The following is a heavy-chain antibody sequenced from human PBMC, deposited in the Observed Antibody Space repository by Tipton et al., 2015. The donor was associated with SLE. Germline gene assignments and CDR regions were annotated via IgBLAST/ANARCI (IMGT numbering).Heavy chain of an antibody. Sequence: SLRLSCTASGFTFCSYWMHWVRQPPGKGLVWVSEIDPNGSPTNYADSVKDRFTISRDNAKNTLFLEMNSLRVDDTAVYYCASLSAPSDYWGQGTLVTVSS. CDR2: IDPNGSPT. CDR1: GFTFCSYW. J-gene: IGHJ4*02. V-gene: IGHV3-74*01. CDR3: ASLSAPSDY.